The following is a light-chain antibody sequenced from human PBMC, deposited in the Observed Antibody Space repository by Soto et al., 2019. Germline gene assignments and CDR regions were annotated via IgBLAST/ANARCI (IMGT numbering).Light chain of an antibody. J-gene: IGLJ1*01. Sequence: QSVLTQPAPASRSPGQSITLSCTGTSSDVGAYDSVAWYQHNPGKATKLMIYDVTNRPSGVSSRFSGSKSGNTASLSISGLRAEDEADYYCSSYTTSRTLVFATGTKVTVL. V-gene: IGLV2-14*01. CDR2: DVT. CDR1: SSDVGAYDS. CDR3: SSYTTSRTLV.